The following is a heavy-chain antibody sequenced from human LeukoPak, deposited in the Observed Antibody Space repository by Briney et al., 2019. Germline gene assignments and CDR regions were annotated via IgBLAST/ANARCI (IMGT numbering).Heavy chain of an antibody. CDR1: GFTFSSYD. CDR3: ARASGGSGWYRNDAFDI. V-gene: IGHV3-13*01. D-gene: IGHD6-19*01. J-gene: IGHJ3*02. CDR2: IGTAGDT. Sequence: GGSLRLSCAASGFTFSSYDMHWVRQATGKGLEWVSAIGTAGDTYYPGSVKGRFTISRKNANNSLYLQMNSLRAGDTAVYYCARASGGSGWYRNDAFDIWGQGTMDTVSS.